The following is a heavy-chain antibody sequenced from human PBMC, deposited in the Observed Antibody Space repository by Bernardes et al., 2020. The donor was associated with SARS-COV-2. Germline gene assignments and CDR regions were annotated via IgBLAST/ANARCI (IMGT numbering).Heavy chain of an antibody. CDR1: GVTLSDYY. CDR3: ARGGRLHRDAFDI. Sequence: GGSLRLSCAASGVTLSDYYMSWIRRTPGKGLEWVSDITGTFGDTKYADSVKGRFTMSRDNAKNSLHLQMNSLRAEDTAVYYCARGGRLHRDAFDIWGQGTMVTVSS. V-gene: IGHV3-11*06. D-gene: IGHD1-1*01. CDR2: ITGTFGDT. J-gene: IGHJ3*02.